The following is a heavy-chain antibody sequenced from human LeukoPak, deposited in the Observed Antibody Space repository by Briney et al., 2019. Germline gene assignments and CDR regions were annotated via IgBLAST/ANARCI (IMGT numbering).Heavy chain of an antibody. J-gene: IGHJ4*02. V-gene: IGHV1-69*13. Sequence: SVKVSCKASGGTFSSYAISWVRQAPGQGLEWMGGIIPILGTANYAQKFQGRVTITADESTSTAYMELSSLRSEDTAVYYCARDPGDGYNYAPLDYWGQGTLVTVSS. D-gene: IGHD5-24*01. CDR3: ARDPGDGYNYAPLDY. CDR2: IIPILGTA. CDR1: GGTFSSYA.